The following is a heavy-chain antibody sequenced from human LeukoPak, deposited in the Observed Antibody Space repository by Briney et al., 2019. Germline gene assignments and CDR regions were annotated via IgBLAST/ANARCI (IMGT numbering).Heavy chain of an antibody. CDR1: GFTFSTYV. D-gene: IGHD6-19*01. Sequence: PGGSLRLSCAASGFTFSTYVMSWVRQAPGKGLEWVSAISGSGGSTYYADSVKGRFTISRDNAKNSLYLQMNSLRAEDTAVYYCAYGAWLVPDYWGQGTLVTVSS. J-gene: IGHJ4*02. V-gene: IGHV3-23*01. CDR3: AYGAWLVPDY. CDR2: ISGSGGST.